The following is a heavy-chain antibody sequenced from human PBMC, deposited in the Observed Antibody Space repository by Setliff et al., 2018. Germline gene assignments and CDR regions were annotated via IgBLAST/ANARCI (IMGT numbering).Heavy chain of an antibody. CDR1: GGSFSSYA. CDR2: ISAYTGKT. J-gene: IGHJ4*02. V-gene: IGHV1-18*01. D-gene: IGHD3-3*01. Sequence: ASVKVSCKASGGSFSSYAIIWVRQAPGQGFEWMGWISAYTGKTDYAQNFQGRITMTTDTSTSTAYMELRSLRSDDTAIYYCARAPRLEWILPTFDYWGQGTPVTVSS. CDR3: ARAPRLEWILPTFDY.